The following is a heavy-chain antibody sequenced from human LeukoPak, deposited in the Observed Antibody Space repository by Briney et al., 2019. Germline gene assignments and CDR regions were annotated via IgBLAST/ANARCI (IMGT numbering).Heavy chain of an antibody. V-gene: IGHV1-69*06. CDR3: ARGEYYDSSGFDY. CDR2: IIPIFGTA. J-gene: IGHJ4*02. CDR1: GGTFSSYA. D-gene: IGHD3-22*01. Sequence: ASVKVSCKASGGTFSSYAISWVRQAPGQGLGWMGGIIPIFGTANYAQKFQGRVTMTRDMSTSTVYMELRSLRSEDTAVYYCARGEYYDSSGFDYWGQGTLVTVSS.